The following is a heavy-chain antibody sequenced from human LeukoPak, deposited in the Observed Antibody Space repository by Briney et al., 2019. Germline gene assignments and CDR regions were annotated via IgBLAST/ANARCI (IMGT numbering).Heavy chain of an antibody. Sequence: SVKVSCKASGYTFSSYAISWVRQAPGQGLEWMGRIIPILGIANYAQKFQGRVTITADKSTSTAYMELSSLRSEDTAVYYCARVPGIAAAGTRLDYWGQGTLVTVSS. D-gene: IGHD6-13*01. CDR3: ARVPGIAAAGTRLDY. CDR1: GYTFSSYA. CDR2: IIPILGIA. J-gene: IGHJ4*02. V-gene: IGHV1-69*04.